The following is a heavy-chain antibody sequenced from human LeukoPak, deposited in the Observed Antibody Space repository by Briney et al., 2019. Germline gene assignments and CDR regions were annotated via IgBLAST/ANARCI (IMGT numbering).Heavy chain of an antibody. CDR2: INHSGST. V-gene: IGHV4-34*01. CDR3: ARGLPATGYCSGGSCYGLYFDY. CDR1: GGSFSGYY. J-gene: IGHJ4*02. D-gene: IGHD2-15*01. Sequence: SETLSLTCAVYGGSFSGYYWSWIRQPPGKGLEWIGEINHSGSTNYNPCLKSRVTISVDTSKNQFSLKLSSVTAADTAVYYCARGLPATGYCSGGSCYGLYFDYWGQGTLVTVSS.